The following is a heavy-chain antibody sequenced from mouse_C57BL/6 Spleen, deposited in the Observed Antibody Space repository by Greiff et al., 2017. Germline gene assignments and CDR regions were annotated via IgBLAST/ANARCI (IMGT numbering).Heavy chain of an antibody. Sequence: QVQLQQSGPELVKPGASVKLSCTASGYAFSSSWMNWVKQRPGKGLEWIGRIYPGDGATNYNGKFKGKATLTADKSSSTAYMQLSSLTSEYSAVYFGASDYYVGSEAFDYWGQGTTLTVSS. V-gene: IGHV1-82*01. CDR3: ASDYYVGSEAFDY. CDR1: GYAFSSSW. J-gene: IGHJ2*01. CDR2: IYPGDGAT. D-gene: IGHD1-1*01.